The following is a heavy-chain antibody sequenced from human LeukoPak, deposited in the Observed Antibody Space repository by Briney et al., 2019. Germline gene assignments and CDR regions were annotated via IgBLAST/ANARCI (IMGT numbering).Heavy chain of an antibody. CDR2: IHLSGTT. CDR3: ARHTAMRLLDY. CDR1: GGSISTKNW. V-gene: IGHV4-4*02. J-gene: IGHJ4*02. D-gene: IGHD5-18*01. Sequence: SETLSLTCAVSGGSISTKNWWSWVRQAPGRGLEWIGEIHLSGTTNYNPSLTSRATISIDKSKTQLSLKVDSVTAADTAVYYCARHTAMRLLDYWGQGTLVTVSS.